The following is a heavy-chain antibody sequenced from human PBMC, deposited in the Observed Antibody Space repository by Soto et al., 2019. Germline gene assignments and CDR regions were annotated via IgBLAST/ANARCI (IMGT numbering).Heavy chain of an antibody. J-gene: IGHJ4*02. CDR1: GDSIITGEYC. D-gene: IGHD3-9*01. V-gene: IGHV4-30-4*01. CDR3: VSGYYDILGGRGTKYFFEN. CDR2: IYYSGDT. Sequence: SETLSLTCTVSGDSIITGEYCWPCIRPSPGKGLEWIGYIYYSGDTYYNPSLKSRVMISVDTSKNQFSLNLSSVTVADTALYYCVSGYYDILGGRGTKYFFENWGQGALVTVSS.